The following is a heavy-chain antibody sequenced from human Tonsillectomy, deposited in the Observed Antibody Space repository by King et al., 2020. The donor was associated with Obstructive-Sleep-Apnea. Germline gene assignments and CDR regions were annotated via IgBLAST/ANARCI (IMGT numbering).Heavy chain of an antibody. Sequence: VQLVESGGGLIQPGGSLRLSCAASGFTFSSYTMNWVRQAPGKGLEWISFIRRSVSIMFYADSGKGRFTISRDNSKNSLYLQINRRRAEDTAVYYCARDQPYHSESSGPIDYWGQGTLVTVSS. J-gene: IGHJ4*02. V-gene: IGHV3-48*04. CDR2: IRRSVSIM. CDR1: GFTFSSYT. CDR3: ARDQPYHSESSGPIDY. D-gene: IGHD3-22*01.